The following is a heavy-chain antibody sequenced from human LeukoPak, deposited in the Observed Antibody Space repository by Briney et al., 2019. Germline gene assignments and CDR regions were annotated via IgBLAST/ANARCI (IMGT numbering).Heavy chain of an antibody. D-gene: IGHD6-19*01. V-gene: IGHV3-23*01. Sequence: GGSLRLSCAASGFTFSSYAMSWVRQASGKGLEWASAISGSGGSTYYADSVKGRFTISRDNSKNTLYLQMNSLRAEDTAVYYCAKDNPSIAVAGTFDYWGQGTLVTVSS. CDR2: ISGSGGST. CDR3: AKDNPSIAVAGTFDY. CDR1: GFTFSSYA. J-gene: IGHJ4*02.